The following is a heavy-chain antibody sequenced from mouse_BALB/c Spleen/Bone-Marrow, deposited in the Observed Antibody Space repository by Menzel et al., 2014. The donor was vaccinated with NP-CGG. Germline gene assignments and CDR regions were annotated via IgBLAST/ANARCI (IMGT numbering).Heavy chain of an antibody. J-gene: IGHJ1*01. CDR2: ISSGGSYT. V-gene: IGHV5-9*02. CDR1: GFAFSTYD. D-gene: IGHD2-3*01. CDR3: ARLDGCPPWYFDV. Sequence: EVMLVESGGGLVKPGGSLKLSCAASGFAFSTYDMSWVCQTPEKRLEWVATISSGGSYTYYPDSVKGRFTVSRDNVRNTLYLQMSSLRSEDTDLYYCARLDGCPPWYFDVWGAGTTVTVSS.